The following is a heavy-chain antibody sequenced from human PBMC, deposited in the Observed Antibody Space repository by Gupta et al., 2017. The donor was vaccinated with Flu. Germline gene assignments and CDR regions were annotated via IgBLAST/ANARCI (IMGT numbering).Heavy chain of an antibody. CDR3: ASLNDDTAMHLLRDY. D-gene: IGHD5-18*01. Sequence: QLQLHESGPGLVKPSETLSLTCTVSGDSINRGSFYWGWIRQPPGKGLEYLGSIYYTGRTSYHPSRKRLVTIAVDKSKNQFSLKLSFVNGADKAVYYCASLNDDTAMHLLRDYWGQGTLVTVSS. CDR2: IYYTGRT. J-gene: IGHJ4*02. V-gene: IGHV4-39*01. CDR1: GDSINRGSFY.